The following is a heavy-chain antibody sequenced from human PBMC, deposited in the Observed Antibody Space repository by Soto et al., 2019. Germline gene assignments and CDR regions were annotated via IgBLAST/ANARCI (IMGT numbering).Heavy chain of an antibody. CDR3: APPFIRSVNDFEY. J-gene: IGHJ4*02. CDR1: GFTFSTFA. Sequence: EGQMLESGGGLVQPGGSLRLSCATSGFTFSTFALSWVRQAPGKGLEWVAAISGSGGNTHYADSVKGRFTISRDNSKSTLYLKTTSLRAKDVAVYYSAPPFIRSVNDFEYWGQGTLVTVSS. CDR2: ISGSGGNT. V-gene: IGHV3-23*01. D-gene: IGHD4-17*01.